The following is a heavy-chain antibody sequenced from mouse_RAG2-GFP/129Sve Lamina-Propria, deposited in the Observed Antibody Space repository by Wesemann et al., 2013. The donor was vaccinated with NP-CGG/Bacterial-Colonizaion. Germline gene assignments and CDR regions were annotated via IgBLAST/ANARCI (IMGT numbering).Heavy chain of an antibody. V-gene: IGHV1-26*01. D-gene: IGHD4-1*01. CDR3: ARSNWERFAY. Sequence: EVQLQQSGPELVKPGASVKISCKASGYTFTDYYMNWVKQSHGKSLEWIGDINPNNGGTSYNQKFKAKATLTVDKSSSTAYMQLKSLTSEDSAVYYCARSNWERFAYWGQGTLVTVSA. J-gene: IGHJ3*01. CDR2: INPNNGGT. CDR1: GYTFTDYY.